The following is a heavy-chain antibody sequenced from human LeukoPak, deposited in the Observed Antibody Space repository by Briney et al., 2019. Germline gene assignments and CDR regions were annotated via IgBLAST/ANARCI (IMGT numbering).Heavy chain of an antibody. Sequence: ASVKVSCKASGYTFTGYYMHWVRQAPGQGLEWMGWINPNSGGTNYAQNFQGRVTMTRDTSISTAYMEVSRLRSDDTAVYYCAREMGSYSSGWYPDYWGQGTLVTVSS. CDR1: GYTFTGYY. CDR2: INPNSGGT. D-gene: IGHD6-19*01. CDR3: AREMGSYSSGWYPDY. J-gene: IGHJ4*02. V-gene: IGHV1-2*02.